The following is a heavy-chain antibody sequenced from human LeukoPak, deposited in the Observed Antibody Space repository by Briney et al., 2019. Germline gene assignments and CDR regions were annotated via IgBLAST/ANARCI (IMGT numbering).Heavy chain of an antibody. Sequence: PGGSLRLSCAASGFDFSGYSMTWVRQGPGKGLEWVSAISGSGGSTYYADSVKGRFTISRDNSKNTLYLQMNSLRAEDTAVYYCATEVYDSSGYVDYWGQGTLVTVSS. CDR3: ATEVYDSSGYVDY. V-gene: IGHV3-23*01. CDR1: GFDFSGYS. D-gene: IGHD3-22*01. J-gene: IGHJ4*02. CDR2: ISGSGGST.